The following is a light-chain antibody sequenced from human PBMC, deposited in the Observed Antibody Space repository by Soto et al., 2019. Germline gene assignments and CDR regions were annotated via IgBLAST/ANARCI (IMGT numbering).Light chain of an antibody. CDR1: SSDVGGYNY. V-gene: IGLV2-8*01. CDR2: EVT. J-gene: IGLJ3*02. Sequence: QSALTQPPSASGSPGQSITISCTGTSSDVGGYNYVSWYQQHPGKVPKLMIYEVTKRPSGVPERFSGSKSGNTASLTVSGHPAEDEDDYCCSSYAGSNNFVFGAGTKLTVL. CDR3: SSYAGSNNFV.